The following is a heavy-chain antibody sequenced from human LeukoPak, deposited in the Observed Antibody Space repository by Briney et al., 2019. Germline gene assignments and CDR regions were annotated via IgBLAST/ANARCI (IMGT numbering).Heavy chain of an antibody. Sequence: GGSLRLSCAASGFTFSSYAMSWVRQAPGKGLEWVSAISGRGGSTYYADSVKGRFTISRDNSKNTLYLQMNSLRAEDTAVYYCAKDLYYYGSGSYTAPNFDYWGQGTLVTVSS. V-gene: IGHV3-23*01. CDR2: ISGRGGST. CDR1: GFTFSSYA. D-gene: IGHD3-10*01. CDR3: AKDLYYYGSGSYTAPNFDY. J-gene: IGHJ4*02.